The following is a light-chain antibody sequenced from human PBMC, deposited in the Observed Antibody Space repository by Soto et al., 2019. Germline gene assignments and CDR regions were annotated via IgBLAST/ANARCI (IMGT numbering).Light chain of an antibody. CDR2: DAS. CDR1: QSVGSY. J-gene: IGKJ2*01. CDR3: QQRSNWPRGT. V-gene: IGKV3-11*01. Sequence: EIVLTQSQATLSLSPGERATLSCRASQSVGSYLGWYQHKPGQAPRLLIYDASNRAPGIPARFSGSGSGTDFTLTISSLEPEDFAVYYCQQRSNWPRGTFGQGTKLEI.